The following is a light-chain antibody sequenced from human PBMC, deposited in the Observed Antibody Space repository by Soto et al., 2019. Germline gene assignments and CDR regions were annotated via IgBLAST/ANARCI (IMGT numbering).Light chain of an antibody. CDR3: CSYAGSSTFYV. J-gene: IGLJ1*01. V-gene: IGLV2-23*01. CDR1: SSDVGSYNL. Sequence: QSVLTKPASVSGSPGQWITISCTGTSSDVGSYNLVSWYQQHPGKAPKLMIYEGSKRPSGVSNRFSGSKSGNTASLTISGLQAEDEADYYCCSYAGSSTFYVFGTGTKVTVL. CDR2: EGS.